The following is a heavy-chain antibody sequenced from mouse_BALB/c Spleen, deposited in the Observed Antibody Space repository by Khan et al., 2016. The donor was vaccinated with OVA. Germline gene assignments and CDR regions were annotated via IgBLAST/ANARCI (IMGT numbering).Heavy chain of an antibody. J-gene: IGHJ3*01. CDR3: GRVHYYGYGFAY. CDR1: GFSLTSYG. V-gene: IGHV2-9*02. Sequence: QVQLKQSGPGLVAPSQSLSITCTVSGFSLTSYGVHWVRQPPGKGLEWLGVIWAGGSTNYNSALMSRLSISKDNSKSQVFLKMNSLQTDDTSMYYGGRVHYYGYGFAYWGQGTLVTVSA. D-gene: IGHD1-2*01. CDR2: IWAGGST.